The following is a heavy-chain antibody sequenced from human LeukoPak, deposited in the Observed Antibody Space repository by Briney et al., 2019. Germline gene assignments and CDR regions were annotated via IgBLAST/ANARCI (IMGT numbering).Heavy chain of an antibody. CDR2: IYTSGST. V-gene: IGHV4-61*02. Sequence: KTSETLSLTCTVSGGSISSGSYYWSWIRQPAGRGLEWIGRIYTSGSTNYNPSLKSRVTISVDTSKNQFSLKLSSVTAADTAVYYCARETVVVPAALDYWGQGTLVTVSS. CDR1: GGSISSGSYY. CDR3: ARETVVVPAALDY. J-gene: IGHJ4*02. D-gene: IGHD2-2*01.